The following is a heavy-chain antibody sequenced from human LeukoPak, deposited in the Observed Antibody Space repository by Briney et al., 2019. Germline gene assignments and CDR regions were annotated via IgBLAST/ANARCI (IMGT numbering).Heavy chain of an antibody. CDR2: ISYDGSNK. CDR3: AKSSSYYDSRGYCSPDYFDY. V-gene: IGHV3-30*18. CDR1: GFTFSSYA. D-gene: IGHD3-22*01. J-gene: IGHJ4*02. Sequence: GGSLRLSCAASGFTFSSYAMHWVRQAPGKGLEWVAVISYDGSNKYYTDSVKGRFTISRDNSKNTLYLQMNSLRAEDTAVYYCAKSSSYYDSRGYCSPDYFDYWGQGTLVTVSS.